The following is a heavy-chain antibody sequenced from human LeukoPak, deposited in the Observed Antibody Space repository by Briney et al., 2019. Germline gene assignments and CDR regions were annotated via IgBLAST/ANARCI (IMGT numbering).Heavy chain of an antibody. V-gene: IGHV4-59*01. Sequence: PSETLSLTCTVSGGSISSYYWSWIRQPPGKGLEWIGYIYYSGSTSYNPSLKSRVTISVDTSKNQFSLKLSSVTAADTAVYYCARKDYYDSSGYYDYWGQGTLVTVSS. D-gene: IGHD3-22*01. CDR1: GGSISSYY. CDR2: IYYSGST. CDR3: ARKDYYDSSGYYDY. J-gene: IGHJ4*02.